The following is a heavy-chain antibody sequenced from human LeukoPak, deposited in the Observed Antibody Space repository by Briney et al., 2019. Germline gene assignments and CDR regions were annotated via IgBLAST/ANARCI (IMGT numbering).Heavy chain of an antibody. CDR2: IWYDGSNK. D-gene: IGHD4-17*01. Sequence: GRSLRLSCAASGFTFSSYGMHWVRQAPGKGLEWVADIWYDGSNKYYADSVKGRFTISRDNSKNTLYLQMNSLRAEDTAVYYCARDDYGDYQGRMDVWGKGTTVTVSS. J-gene: IGHJ6*04. CDR3: ARDDYGDYQGRMDV. V-gene: IGHV3-33*01. CDR1: GFTFSSYG.